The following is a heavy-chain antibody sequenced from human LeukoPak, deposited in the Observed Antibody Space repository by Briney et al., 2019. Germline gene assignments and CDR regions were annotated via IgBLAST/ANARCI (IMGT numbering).Heavy chain of an antibody. CDR3: AHSSTVAGLDY. CDR1: GGSISGYY. D-gene: IGHD6-19*01. V-gene: IGHV2-5*08. J-gene: IGHJ4*02. CDR2: IYWDDDK. Sequence: TLSLTCTVSGGSISGYYLSWIRQPPGKALEWLALIYWDDDKRYSPSLKSRLTITKDTSKNQVVLTMTNMDPVDTATYYCAHSSTVAGLDYWGQGTLVTVSS.